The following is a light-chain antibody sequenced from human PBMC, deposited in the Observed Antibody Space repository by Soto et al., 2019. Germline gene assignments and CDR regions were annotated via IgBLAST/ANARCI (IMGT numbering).Light chain of an antibody. CDR2: DTS. CDR1: HDIGTY. Sequence: DVQMTQSPSSLSASVGDRVTITCQASHDIGTYLNWYQHKPGKAPKLLISDTSHLATGVPARFSGSGSDTYFTFTITNLQAEDFAAYYCQQFDSVPLTFGGGTHVEI. CDR3: QQFDSVPLT. J-gene: IGKJ4*01. V-gene: IGKV1-33*01.